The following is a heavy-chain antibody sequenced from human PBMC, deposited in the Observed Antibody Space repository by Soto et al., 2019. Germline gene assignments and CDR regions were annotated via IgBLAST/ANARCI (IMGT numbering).Heavy chain of an antibody. CDR1: GVSSSRGFF. D-gene: IGHD3-16*01. V-gene: IGHV4-31*03. Sequence: QVQLQESGPGRVEPWQTLSPPCSVSGVSSSRGFFWTWLRQLPGKGRGWIGYISYSGATFSNPALKSRVDLSIDTSKNQFSLKLTSVTAADTAVYFCASRIPGGGYLGVFDYWGHGTLVTVSS. CDR2: ISYSGAT. CDR3: ASRIPGGGYLGVFDY. J-gene: IGHJ4*01.